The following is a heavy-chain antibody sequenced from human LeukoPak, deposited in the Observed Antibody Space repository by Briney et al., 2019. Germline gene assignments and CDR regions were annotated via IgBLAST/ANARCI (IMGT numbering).Heavy chain of an antibody. Sequence: GGSLRLSCAASGFAFGKYDMSWVRQAPGKGPEWVSFISGGGINTYYAASVKGRFTISWDTSKNTLFLRMSSLRGDDTAVYYCVKAIVPTTRPFDAWGQGTPVTVSS. V-gene: IGHV3-23*01. CDR3: VKAIVPTTRPFDA. J-gene: IGHJ4*02. CDR1: GFAFGKYD. D-gene: IGHD5-12*01. CDR2: ISGGGINT.